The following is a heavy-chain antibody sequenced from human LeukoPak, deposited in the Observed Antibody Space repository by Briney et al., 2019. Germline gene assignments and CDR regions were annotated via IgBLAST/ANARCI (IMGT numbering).Heavy chain of an antibody. J-gene: IGHJ4*02. CDR1: GYTFTSYA. CDR3: AKDGTYYDFWSGYQTGYYFDY. Sequence: ASVKVSCKASGYTFTSYAMHWVRQAPGQRLEWMGWINAGNGNTKYSQKFQGRVTITRDTSASTAYMELSSLRSEDTAIYYCAKDGTYYDFWSGYQTGYYFDYWGQGTLVTVSS. CDR2: INAGNGNT. V-gene: IGHV1-3*01. D-gene: IGHD3-3*01.